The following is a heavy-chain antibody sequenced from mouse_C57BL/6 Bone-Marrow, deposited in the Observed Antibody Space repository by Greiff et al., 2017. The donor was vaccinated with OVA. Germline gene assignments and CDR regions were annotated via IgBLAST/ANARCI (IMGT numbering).Heavy chain of an antibody. V-gene: IGHV1-50*01. CDR1: GYTFTSYW. J-gene: IGHJ1*03. CDR3: ARDGYNWYFDV. Sequence: VQLQQPGAELVKPGASVKLSCKASGYTFTSYWMQWVKQRPGQGLEWIGEIDPSDSYTNYNQKFKGKATLTVDTSSSTAYMQLSSLTSEDSAVDYCARDGYNWYFDVWGTGTTVTVSS. D-gene: IGHD2-3*01. CDR2: IDPSDSYT.